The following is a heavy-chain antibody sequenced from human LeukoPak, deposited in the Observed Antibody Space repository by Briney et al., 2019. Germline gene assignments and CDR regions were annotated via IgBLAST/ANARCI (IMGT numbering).Heavy chain of an antibody. J-gene: IGHJ4*02. CDR1: GFTFSSYE. CDR2: ISSSGSTI. Sequence: GGSLRLSCAASGFTFSSYEMNWVRQAPGKGLEWVSYISSSGSTIYYADSVKGRFTISRDNAKNSLYLQMNSLRAEDTAVYYCARDYLSGGGSDYWGQGTLVTVSS. CDR3: ARDYLSGGGSDY. V-gene: IGHV3-48*03. D-gene: IGHD3-10*01.